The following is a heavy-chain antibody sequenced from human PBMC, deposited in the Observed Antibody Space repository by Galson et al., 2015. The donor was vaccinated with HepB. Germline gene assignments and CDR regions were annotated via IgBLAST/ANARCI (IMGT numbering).Heavy chain of an antibody. D-gene: IGHD6-13*01. V-gene: IGHV3-30-3*01. CDR2: ISYDGSNK. CDR3: AREYSSSWTYYYYYGMDV. CDR1: GFTFSSYA. Sequence: SLRLSCAASGFTFSSYAMHWVRQAPGKGLEWVAVISYDGSNKYYADSVKGRFTISRDNSKNTLYLQMNSLRAEDTAVYYCAREYSSSWTYYYYYGMDVWAKGPRSPSP. J-gene: IGHJ6*02.